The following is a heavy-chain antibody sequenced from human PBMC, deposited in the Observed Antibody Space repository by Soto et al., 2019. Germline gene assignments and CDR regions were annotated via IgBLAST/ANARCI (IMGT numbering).Heavy chain of an antibody. J-gene: IGHJ6*02. CDR1: GGSFSGYY. V-gene: IGHV4-34*01. D-gene: IGHD3-10*01. CDR2: INHSGST. CDR3: ARGLRITMVRGGYYGMDV. Sequence: SETLSLTCAVYGGSFSGYYWSWIRQPPGKGLEWIGEINHSGSTNYNPSLKSRVTISVDTSKNQFSLKLSSVTAADTAVYYCARGLRITMVRGGYYGMDVWGQGTTVTVSS.